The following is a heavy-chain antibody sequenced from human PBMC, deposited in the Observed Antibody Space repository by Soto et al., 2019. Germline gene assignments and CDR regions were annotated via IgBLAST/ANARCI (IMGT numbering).Heavy chain of an antibody. D-gene: IGHD3-3*01. CDR1: GGSFSGYY. CDR2: INHSGST. CDR3: ARARPLRFLEWLSVSGAWFDP. V-gene: IGHV4-34*01. J-gene: IGHJ5*02. Sequence: SETLSLTCAVYGGSFSGYYWSWIRQPPGKGLEWIGEINHSGSTNYNPSLKSRVTISVDTSKNQFSLKLSSVTAADTAVYYCARARPLRFLEWLSVSGAWFDPWGQGTLVTVSS.